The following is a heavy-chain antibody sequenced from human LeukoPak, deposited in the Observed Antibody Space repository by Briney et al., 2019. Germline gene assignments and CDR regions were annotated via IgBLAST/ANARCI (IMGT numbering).Heavy chain of an antibody. V-gene: IGHV4-34*01. D-gene: IGHD2-2*01. CDR1: GGSFSGYY. Sequence: SETLSLTCAVYGGSFSGYYWSWIRQPPGKGLEWIGEINHSGSTNYNPSLKSRVTISVDTSKNQLSLKLGSVTAADTAVYYCARVARRPGYCSSTSCYSIGAVGAAFDIWGQGTMVTVSS. CDR2: INHSGST. J-gene: IGHJ3*02. CDR3: ARVARRPGYCSSTSCYSIGAVGAAFDI.